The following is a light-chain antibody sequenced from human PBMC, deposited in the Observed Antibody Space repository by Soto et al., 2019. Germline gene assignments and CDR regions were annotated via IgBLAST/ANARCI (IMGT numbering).Light chain of an antibody. CDR3: QQYNTYSYT. V-gene: IGKV1-5*01. Sequence: DIQMTQSPSTLSASVGDRVTITCRASQSISNWLAWYQQRPEKAPKLLIYDASTLESWVPSRFSGSGSGTEFTLTISGLRPDDFATYYCQQYNTYSYTFGQGTKLEIK. CDR1: QSISNW. CDR2: DAS. J-gene: IGKJ2*01.